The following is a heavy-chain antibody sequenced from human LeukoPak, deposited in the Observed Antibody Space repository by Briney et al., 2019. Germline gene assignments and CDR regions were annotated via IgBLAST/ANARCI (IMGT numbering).Heavy chain of an antibody. V-gene: IGHV3-53*01. J-gene: IGHJ3*01. CDR1: AFSVSSNC. CDR3: ARISSDEPGL. CDR2: IYSDGSS. Sequence: GGSLRLSCVASAFSVSSNCMTWVRQAPGGGLEWVSVIYSDGSSYYSGSVKGRFTISRDNSKNTLYLQMNSLRAEDTAVYYCARISSDEPGLWGQGTMVTVSS.